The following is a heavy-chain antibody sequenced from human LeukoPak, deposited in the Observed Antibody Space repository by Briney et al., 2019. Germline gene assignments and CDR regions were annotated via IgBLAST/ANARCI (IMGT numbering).Heavy chain of an antibody. CDR1: GFTFSNYA. J-gene: IGHJ4*02. V-gene: IGHV3-64*01. Sequence: GGSLRLSCAASGFTFSNYAMHWVRQAPGKGLEYVSALNSNGGNTYYANSVKGRFTISRDNSKNTLYLQMGSLRAEDMAAYYCARSGYFDGTGYLDYWGQGTLVTVSS. CDR3: ARSGYFDGTGYLDY. D-gene: IGHD3-22*01. CDR2: LNSNGGNT.